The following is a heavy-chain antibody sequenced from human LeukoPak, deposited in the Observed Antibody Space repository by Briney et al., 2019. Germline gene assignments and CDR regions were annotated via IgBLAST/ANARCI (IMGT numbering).Heavy chain of an antibody. J-gene: IGHJ4*02. Sequence: SETLSLTCTVSGGSTSRYYWSWIRQPPGKGLEWIGRIYTSGSTNYNHPPKSRVTMSVYTSKNQFSLKLSSVTAADTAVYYCARTVVVPAAAIYYFDYWGQGTLVTVSS. V-gene: IGHV4-4*07. D-gene: IGHD2-2*01. CDR1: GGSTSRYY. CDR2: IYTSGST. CDR3: ARTVVVPAAAIYYFDY.